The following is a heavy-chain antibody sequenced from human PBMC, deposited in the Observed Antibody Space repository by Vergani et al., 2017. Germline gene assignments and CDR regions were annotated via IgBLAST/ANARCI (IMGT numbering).Heavy chain of an antibody. CDR3: ARQTPPGVGAPNFDY. V-gene: IGHV5-10-1*03. D-gene: IGHD1-26*01. J-gene: IGHJ4*02. CDR2: IDPSDSYT. Sequence: EVQLVQSGAEVKKPGESLRISCKGSGYSFTSYWISWVRQMPGKVLEWMGRIDPSDSYTNYSPSFQCHVTISADKSISTAYLQWSSLKASDTAMYYCARQTPPGVGAPNFDYWGQGTLVTVSS. CDR1: GYSFTSYW.